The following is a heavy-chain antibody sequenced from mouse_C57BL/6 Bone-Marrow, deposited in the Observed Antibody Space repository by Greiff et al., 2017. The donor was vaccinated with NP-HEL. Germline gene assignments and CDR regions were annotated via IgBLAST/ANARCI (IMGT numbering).Heavy chain of an antibody. CDR2: IYPRSGNT. CDR3: ARRGVYDGYYCAMDY. J-gene: IGHJ4*01. CDR1: GYTFTSYG. Sequence: QVQLQQSGAELARPGASVKLSCKASGYTFTSYGISWVKQRTGQGLEWIGEIYPRSGNTYYNEKFKGKATLTADKSSSTEYMELRSLTSEDSAVEFCARRGVYDGYYCAMDYWGQGTSVTVSS. D-gene: IGHD2-3*01. V-gene: IGHV1-81*01.